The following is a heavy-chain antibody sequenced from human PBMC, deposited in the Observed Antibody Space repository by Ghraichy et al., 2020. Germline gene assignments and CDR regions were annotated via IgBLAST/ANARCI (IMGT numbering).Heavy chain of an antibody. CDR3: ARGPTMVRGVFILNGGVWYFDL. Sequence: SETLSLTCAVYGGSFSGYYWSWIRQPPGKGLEWIGEINHSGSTNYNPSLKSRVTISVDTSKNQFSLKLSSVTAADTAVYYCARGPTMVRGVFILNGGVWYFDLWGRGTLVTVSS. CDR2: INHSGST. CDR1: GGSFSGYY. D-gene: IGHD3-10*01. V-gene: IGHV4-34*01. J-gene: IGHJ2*01.